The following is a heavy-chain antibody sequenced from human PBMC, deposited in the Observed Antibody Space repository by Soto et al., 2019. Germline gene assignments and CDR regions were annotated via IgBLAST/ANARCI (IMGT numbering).Heavy chain of an antibody. D-gene: IGHD2-15*01. CDR2: IYYSGGT. V-gene: IGHV4-61*01. CDR3: ARDHSDWFDP. J-gene: IGHJ5*02. Sequence: QVQLQESGPGLVKPSETLSLTCTVSGGSVSSGSYYWSWIRQPPGKGLEWIGYIYYSGGTNYNPSLKSRVTISVDTSKNQFSLKLSSVTAADTAVYYCARDHSDWFDPWGQGTLVTVSS. CDR1: GGSVSSGSYY.